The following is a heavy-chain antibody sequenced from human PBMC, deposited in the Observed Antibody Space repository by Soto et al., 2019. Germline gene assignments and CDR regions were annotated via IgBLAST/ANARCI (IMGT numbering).Heavy chain of an antibody. CDR3: AKESSVGDYGGQYYFDY. J-gene: IGHJ4*02. V-gene: IGHV3-30*18. Sequence: GGSLRLSCAASGFTFSSYGMHWVRQAPGKGLEWVAVISYDGSNKYYADSVKGRFTISRDNSKNTLYLQMNSLRAEDTAVYYCAKESSVGDYGGQYYFDYWGQGTLVTVSS. CDR2: ISYDGSNK. D-gene: IGHD4-17*01. CDR1: GFTFSSYG.